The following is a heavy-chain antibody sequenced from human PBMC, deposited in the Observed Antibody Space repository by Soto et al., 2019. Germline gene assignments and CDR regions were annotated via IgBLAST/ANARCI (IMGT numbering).Heavy chain of an antibody. V-gene: IGHV4-39*01. CDR2: IYYRGTA. CDR3: ARLVSMATISYYFDL. D-gene: IGHD5-12*01. CDR1: EDSINSVTYY. J-gene: IGHJ4*02. Sequence: QLQLQQSGPGLVKPSETLSPTSSVSEDSINSVTYYWGWIGQRPGKGLQWLGSIYYRGTASSNRSLHTRATISLHRSTSPFSLKLTSVTAADSAVYCFARLVSMATISYYFDLWGPGVLVSFSS.